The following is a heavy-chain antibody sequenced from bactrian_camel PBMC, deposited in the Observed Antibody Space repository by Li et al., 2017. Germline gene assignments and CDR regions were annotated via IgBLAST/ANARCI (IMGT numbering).Heavy chain of an antibody. Sequence: VQLVESGGGLVQPGGSLTLSCAASGFTFSTTGMSWVRQAPGKGLEWVSHITDGGRPFYAEFVKGRFTISRDNAENTVFLQLTSLQTEDRAVYYCAASSFYNENEPEFGGWSFHYWGQGTQVTVS. CDR3: AASSFYNENEPEFGGWSFHY. CDR2: ITDGGRP. CDR1: GFTFSTTG. D-gene: IGHD2*01. V-gene: IGHV3S10*01. J-gene: IGHJ4*01.